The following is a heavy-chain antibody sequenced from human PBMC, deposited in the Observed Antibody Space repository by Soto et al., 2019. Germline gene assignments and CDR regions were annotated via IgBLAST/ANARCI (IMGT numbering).Heavy chain of an antibody. CDR3: ARDQTGITTAGGGRIDH. V-gene: IGHV3-30-3*01. Sequence: QVQLVESGGGVVQPGRSLRLSCAASGFTFSTHAMHWVRQAPGKGLECVAIVSFDGSNKYYADSVKGQFTISRDNSKNTLYLQMSGLTPEDTAFYYCARDQTGITTAGGGRIDHWGQGTLVTVSS. CDR2: VSFDGSNK. J-gene: IGHJ4*02. D-gene: IGHD6-13*01. CDR1: GFTFSTHA.